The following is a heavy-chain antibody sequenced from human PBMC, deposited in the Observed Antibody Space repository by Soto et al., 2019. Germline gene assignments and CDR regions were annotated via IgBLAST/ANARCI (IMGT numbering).Heavy chain of an antibody. V-gene: IGHV3-9*01. CDR3: AKGRGALTVVSNWFDP. J-gene: IGHJ5*02. CDR1: GFTFEDHA. Sequence: EVQLVESGGGLVQPGRSLRLSCAAIGFTFEDHAMHWIRQVPGKGLEWVAGINWNSGITGYADSVKGRFTISRDNANNSLHLEMNSLKTEDTAVYYCAKGRGALTVVSNWFDPWGQGTLVTVSS. D-gene: IGHD3-22*01. CDR2: INWNSGIT.